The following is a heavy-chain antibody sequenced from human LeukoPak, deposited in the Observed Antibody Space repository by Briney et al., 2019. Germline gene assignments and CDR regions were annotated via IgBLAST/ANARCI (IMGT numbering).Heavy chain of an antibody. V-gene: IGHV3-7*01. CDR2: IKKDGSEK. CDR1: GFTFRSYG. Sequence: GGSLRLSCAASGFTFRSYGMHWVRQAPGKGLEWVANIKKDGSEKYYVDSVKGRFTISRDNAKNSLYLQMNSLRAEDTAVYYCAELGITMIGGVWGKGTTVTISS. CDR3: AELGITMIGGV. D-gene: IGHD3-10*02. J-gene: IGHJ6*04.